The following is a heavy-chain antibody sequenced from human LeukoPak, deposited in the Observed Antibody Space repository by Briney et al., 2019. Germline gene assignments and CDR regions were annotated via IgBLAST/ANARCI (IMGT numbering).Heavy chain of an antibody. CDR3: ARVLYSSGWYLFDY. Sequence: PGGSLRLSCAASGFTFSTHAMHWVRQAPGKGLEWVAVIWYDGTNKYYADSVKGRFSISRDNSKNTLYLQMNNLRAEDTAVYYCARVLYSSGWYLFDYWGQGALGTVSS. D-gene: IGHD6-19*01. CDR1: GFTFSTHA. CDR2: IWYDGTNK. V-gene: IGHV3-33*01. J-gene: IGHJ4*02.